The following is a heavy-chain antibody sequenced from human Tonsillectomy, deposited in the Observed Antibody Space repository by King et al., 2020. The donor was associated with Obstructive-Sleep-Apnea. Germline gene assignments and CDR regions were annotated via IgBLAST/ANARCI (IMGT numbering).Heavy chain of an antibody. Sequence: QLQESGPGLVKPSGTLSLTCAVSGGSISSTNWWSWVRQPPGKGLEGIGEIYHDERTHYNPSLESRLTISVDKSKNQFSLRLTSVTAADTAVYYCARTYDTSGYFDWWGQGTLVTVSS. V-gene: IGHV4-4*02. CDR3: ARTYDTSGYFDW. D-gene: IGHD3-22*01. J-gene: IGHJ5*01. CDR1: GGSISSTNW. CDR2: IYHDERT.